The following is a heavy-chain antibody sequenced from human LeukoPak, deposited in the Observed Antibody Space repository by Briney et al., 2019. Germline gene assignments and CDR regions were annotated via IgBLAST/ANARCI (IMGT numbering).Heavy chain of an antibody. Sequence: GGSLTLSCAASGFTFSDYYINWIRQAPGMGLEWVAYLSSGGSMIYYADSVKGRFTISRDNAKNSVYLQMNSLRAEDTAVYYCTKDLRIVRSGVDYWGQGTLVTVSS. CDR2: LSSGGSMI. J-gene: IGHJ4*02. CDR3: TKDLRIVRSGVDY. D-gene: IGHD2-15*01. V-gene: IGHV3-11*01. CDR1: GFTFSDYY.